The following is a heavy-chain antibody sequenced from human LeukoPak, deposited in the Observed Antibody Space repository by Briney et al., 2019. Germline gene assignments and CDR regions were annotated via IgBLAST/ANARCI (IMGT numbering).Heavy chain of an antibody. D-gene: IGHD3-10*01. J-gene: IGHJ6*03. CDR2: ISASGGST. Sequence: HPGGSLRLSCAVSGFTFSSYAMSWVRQAPGKGLEWVSGISASGGSTNYADSVKGRFTISRDNSKNTVYLQMNSLRAEDTAVYYCAKVMKGSERLTMVRGVIIKTAGLYYMDVWGKGTTVTVSS. V-gene: IGHV3-23*01. CDR3: AKVMKGSERLTMVRGVIIKTAGLYYMDV. CDR1: GFTFSSYA.